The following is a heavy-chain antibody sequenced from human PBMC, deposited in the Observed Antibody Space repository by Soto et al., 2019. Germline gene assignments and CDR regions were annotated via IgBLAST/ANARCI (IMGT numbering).Heavy chain of an antibody. V-gene: IGHV2-5*02. D-gene: IGHD1-26*01. J-gene: IGHJ4*02. CDR1: GFSLPTDRVG. CDR2: IYWDDTK. Sequence: QITLKESGPTLVKPTQTLTLTCTFSGFSLPTDRVGVGWIRQPPGKALEWLAVIYWDDTKTYRPSLKSRLTITKDTSKNLVALTMTDTAPVDTATYYCAHVYGGRSLYWGQGTLVTVSS. CDR3: AHVYGGRSLY.